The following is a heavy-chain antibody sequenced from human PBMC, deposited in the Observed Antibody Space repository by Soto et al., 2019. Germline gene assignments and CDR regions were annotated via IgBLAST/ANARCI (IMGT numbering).Heavy chain of an antibody. CDR3: ARQDCYNSGWRAMDV. CDR1: GYSVVGYW. J-gene: IGHJ6*02. CDR2: IYPSDSDT. D-gene: IGHD6-19*01. V-gene: IGHV5-51*01. Sequence: PGESLKISFKACGYSVVGYWIAWMRQMPGKGLEWMGIIYPSDSDTTYSPSFQGQVTISADKSITAAYLQWSSLKASDSAMYYCARQDCYNSGWRAMDVWGQGTTVTVSS.